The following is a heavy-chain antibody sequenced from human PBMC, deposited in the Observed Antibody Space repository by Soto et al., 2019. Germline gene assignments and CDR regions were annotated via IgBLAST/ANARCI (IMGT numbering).Heavy chain of an antibody. Sequence: QVQLVQSGAEVKKPGSSVKVSCKASGGTFSSYTISWVRQASGQGLEWMGRIIPILGIANYAQKFQGRVTITADKSTSTAYMELSSLRSEDTAVYYCARSGYCSGGSCYSWYFDLWGRGTLVTVSS. J-gene: IGHJ2*01. CDR3: ARSGYCSGGSCYSWYFDL. CDR1: GGTFSSYT. D-gene: IGHD2-15*01. V-gene: IGHV1-69*02. CDR2: IIPILGIA.